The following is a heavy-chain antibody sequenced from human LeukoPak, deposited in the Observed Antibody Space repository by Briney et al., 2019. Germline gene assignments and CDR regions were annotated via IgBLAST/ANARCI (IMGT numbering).Heavy chain of an antibody. CDR1: RGSISGGDYY. J-gene: IGHJ4*02. CDR2: IYYSGST. D-gene: IGHD3-10*01. Sequence: SETLSLTCTVSRGSISGGDYYCSWIRQPPGKGLEWIGYIYYSGSTYYNPSLKSRVTISVDTSKNQFSLKLSSVTAADTAVYYCARVVLLWFGEPRPVYFDYWGEGTLVTVSS. V-gene: IGHV4-30-4*01. CDR3: ARVVLLWFGEPRPVYFDY.